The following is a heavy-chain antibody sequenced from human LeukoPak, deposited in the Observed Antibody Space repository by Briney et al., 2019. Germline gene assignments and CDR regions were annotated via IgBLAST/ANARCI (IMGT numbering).Heavy chain of an antibody. V-gene: IGHV3-66*01. J-gene: IGHJ4*02. CDR1: GFTVSSNY. Sequence: SGGSLRLSCAASGFTVSSNYMSWVRQAPGKGLEWVSVIYSCGSTYYADSVKGRFTISRDNSKNTLYLQMNSLRAEDTAVYYCARDPGSRGLDYWGQGTLVTVSS. CDR2: IYSCGST. CDR3: ARDPGSRGLDY. D-gene: IGHD3-10*01.